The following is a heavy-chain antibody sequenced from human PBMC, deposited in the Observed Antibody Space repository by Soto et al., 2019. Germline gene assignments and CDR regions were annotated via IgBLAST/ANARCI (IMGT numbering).Heavy chain of an antibody. CDR3: ARGVVPGARSYYYGLDV. Sequence: GASVKVSCKASGGTFSSYAISWVRQAPGQGLEWMGGMIPIFGTANYAQELQGGVTITADESRRTAYMELSSLRSEDTAVYYCARGVVPGARSYYYGLDVWAQGTTIPVSS. D-gene: IGHD2-2*01. CDR2: MIPIFGTA. CDR1: GGTFSSYA. J-gene: IGHJ6*01. V-gene: IGHV1-69*13.